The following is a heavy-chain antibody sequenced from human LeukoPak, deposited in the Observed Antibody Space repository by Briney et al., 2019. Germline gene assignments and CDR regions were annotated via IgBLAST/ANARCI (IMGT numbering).Heavy chain of an antibody. CDR1: GGSISSGSYY. CDR3: ARGFGYSKLYFDY. Sequence: PSQTLSLTCTVSGGSISSGSYYWSWIRQPAGKGLEWIGRIYTSGSTNYNPSLKSRVTISVDTSKNQFSLKLSSVTAADTAVYYRARGFGYSKLYFDYWGQGTLVTVSS. CDR2: IYTSGST. D-gene: IGHD3-22*01. J-gene: IGHJ4*02. V-gene: IGHV4-61*02.